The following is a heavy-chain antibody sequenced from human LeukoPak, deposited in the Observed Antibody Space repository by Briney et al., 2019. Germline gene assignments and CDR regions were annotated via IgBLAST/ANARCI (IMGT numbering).Heavy chain of an antibody. V-gene: IGHV4-59*11. CDR1: GDSIGSHY. CDR3: ARDYYDSRGEAFDI. CDR2: IFYVGTT. Sequence: SETLSLTCTVSGDSIGSHYWSWIRQPPGKGLEWIGYIFYVGTTNYNPSLKSRVTISVDTSKNQFSLKLNSVTAADTAVYYCARDYYDSRGEAFDIWGQGTMVTVSS. D-gene: IGHD3-22*01. J-gene: IGHJ3*02.